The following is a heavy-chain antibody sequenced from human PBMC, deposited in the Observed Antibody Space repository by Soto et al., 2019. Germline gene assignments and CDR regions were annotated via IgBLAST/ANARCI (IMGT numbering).Heavy chain of an antibody. D-gene: IGHD5-12*01. Sequence: PSETLSLTCTVSGGSISSYYWSWIRQPPGKGLEWIGYIYYSGSTNYNPSLKSRVTILVDTSKNQFSLKLSSVTAADTAVYYCALPGYMSSNEYDIWGQGTLVTVSS. CDR3: ALPGYMSSNEYDI. V-gene: IGHV4-59*08. J-gene: IGHJ3*02. CDR1: GGSISSYY. CDR2: IYYSGST.